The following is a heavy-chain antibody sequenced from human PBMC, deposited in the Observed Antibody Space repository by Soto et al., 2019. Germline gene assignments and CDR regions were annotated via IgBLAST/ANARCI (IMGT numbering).Heavy chain of an antibody. V-gene: IGHV3-21*01. CDR2: ISSSSSYI. Sequence: EVQLVESGGGLVKPGGSLRLSCAASGFTFSSYSMNWVRQAPGKGLEWVSSISSSSSYIYYADSVKGRFTISRDNAKNSLYLQMNSLRAEDTAVYYCARERSMTHYYGMDVWGQGTTVTVSS. CDR3: ARERSMTHYYGMDV. CDR1: GFTFSSYS. J-gene: IGHJ6*02. D-gene: IGHD2-8*01.